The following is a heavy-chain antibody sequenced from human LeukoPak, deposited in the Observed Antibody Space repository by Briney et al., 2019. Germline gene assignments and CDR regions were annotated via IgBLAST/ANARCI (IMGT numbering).Heavy chain of an antibody. J-gene: IGHJ3*02. Sequence: PGGSLRLSCAAYGFTFSSYSMNWVRQAPGKGLEWVSYISISSSTIFYADSVKGRFTISRDNAKNSLYLQMNSLRAEDTAVYHCARERVTTGGDAFEIWGQGTMVTVSS. V-gene: IGHV3-48*01. CDR3: ARERVTTGGDAFEI. CDR1: GFTFSSYS. CDR2: ISISSSTI. D-gene: IGHD4-17*01.